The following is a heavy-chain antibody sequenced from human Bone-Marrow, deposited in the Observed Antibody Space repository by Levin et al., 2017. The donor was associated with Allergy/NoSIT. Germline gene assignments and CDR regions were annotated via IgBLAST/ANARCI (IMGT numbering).Heavy chain of an antibody. Sequence: RASVKVSCAASGFRFSDYAMNWVRQAPGKGLEWVSSISESGDITDYADSVKGRFAISRDNSRNTLFLQMNSLRPDDTAVYYCAKQYVVGGWGQGTLVTVSS. CDR3: AKQYVVGG. J-gene: IGHJ4*02. D-gene: IGHD2-15*01. V-gene: IGHV3-23*01. CDR2: ISESGDIT. CDR1: GFRFSDYA.